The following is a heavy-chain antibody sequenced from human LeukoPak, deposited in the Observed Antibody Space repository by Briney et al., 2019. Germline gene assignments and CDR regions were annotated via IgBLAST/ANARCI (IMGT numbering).Heavy chain of an antibody. CDR1: GGTFSSYA. V-gene: IGHV1-69*05. Sequence: ASVKVSCKASGGTFSSYAISWVRQAPGQGLEWMGGIIPIFGTANYAQKFQGRVTMTRDTSTSTVYMELSSLRSEDTAVYYCASGITMVRGVIPTPFDYWGQGTLVAVSS. CDR3: ASGITMVRGVIPTPFDY. J-gene: IGHJ4*02. CDR2: IIPIFGTA. D-gene: IGHD3-10*01.